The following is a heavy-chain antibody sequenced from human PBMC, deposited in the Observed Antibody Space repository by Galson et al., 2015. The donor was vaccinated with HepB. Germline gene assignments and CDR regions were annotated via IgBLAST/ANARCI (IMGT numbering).Heavy chain of an antibody. CDR1: GFTFSSYA. D-gene: IGHD2-8*02. J-gene: IGHJ3*02. V-gene: IGHV3-30-3*01. Sequence: SLRLSCAASGFTFSSYAMHWVRQAPGKGLEWVAVISYDGSNKYYADSVKGRFTISRDNSKNTLYLQMNSLRAEDTAVYFCAREGELVGGGIVAIDIWGQGTMVTVSS. CDR2: ISYDGSNK. CDR3: AREGELVGGGIVAIDI.